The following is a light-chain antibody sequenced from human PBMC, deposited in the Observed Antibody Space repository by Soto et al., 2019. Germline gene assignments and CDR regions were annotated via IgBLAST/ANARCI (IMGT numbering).Light chain of an antibody. J-gene: IGKJ1*01. V-gene: IGKV3-15*01. Sequence: EIVMTQSPATLSVSPGERATLSCRASQNVFTNLAWYQQKPDQAPRLLIYGISTRATDIPDRFSGSGSGTDFTLTISRLEPEDFAVYYCQQYDSSPSWTFGQRTKVDIK. CDR3: QQYDSSPSWT. CDR1: QNVFTN. CDR2: GIS.